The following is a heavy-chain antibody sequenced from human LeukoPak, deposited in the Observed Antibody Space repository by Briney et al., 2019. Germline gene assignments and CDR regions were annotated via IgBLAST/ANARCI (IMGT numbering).Heavy chain of an antibody. CDR3: ARSSLGYCTNGVCFAFDY. D-gene: IGHD2-8*01. V-gene: IGHV1-69*05. CDR2: IIPIFGTA. CDR1: GGTFRSYA. J-gene: IGHJ4*02. Sequence: ASVKVSCKASGGTFRSYAISWVPQAPGQGLEWMGGIIPIFGTANYAQKFQGRVTITTDESTSTAYMELSSLRSEDTAVYYCARSSLGYCTNGVCFAFDYWGQGTLVTVSS.